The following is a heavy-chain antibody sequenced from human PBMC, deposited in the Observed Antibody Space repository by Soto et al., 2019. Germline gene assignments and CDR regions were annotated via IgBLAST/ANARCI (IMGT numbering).Heavy chain of an antibody. V-gene: IGHV4-31*03. Sequence: SETLSLTCTVSGGYISSGGYYWSWIQQHPGKGLEWIGYIYYSGSTYYNPSLKSRVTISVDTSKNQFSLKLSSVTAADTAVYYCARDSVTRDYYGMDVWGQGTTVTVSS. D-gene: IGHD4-17*01. J-gene: IGHJ6*02. CDR1: GGYISSGGYY. CDR2: IYYSGST. CDR3: ARDSVTRDYYGMDV.